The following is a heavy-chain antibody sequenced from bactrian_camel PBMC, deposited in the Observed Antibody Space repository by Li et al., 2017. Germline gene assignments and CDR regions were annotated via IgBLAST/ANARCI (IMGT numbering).Heavy chain of an antibody. CDR2: IDFDGST. D-gene: IGHD2*01. CDR3: AADSPDPVGCARLITGTYWARKSVY. CDR1: GLPYNRPC. J-gene: IGHJ4*01. V-gene: IGHV3S26*01. Sequence: VQLVESGGGLVQPGGSLRLSCAASGLPYNRPCMAWFRQTPEKEREGVAVIDFDGSTSYVDSAKGRFTISKDPIEGTSYLQMNGLKPEDTTMYYCAADSPDPVGCARLITGTYWARKSVYWAQGTQVTVS.